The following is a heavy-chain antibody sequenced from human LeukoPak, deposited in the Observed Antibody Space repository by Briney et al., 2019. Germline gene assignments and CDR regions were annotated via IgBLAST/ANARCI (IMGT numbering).Heavy chain of an antibody. V-gene: IGHV4-59*01. D-gene: IGHD6-19*01. Sequence: MSSETLSLTCTVSGGSISGYYWSWIRQPPGKGLEWIAYIYYSRSTNYNPSLKSRVTISVDTSKNQFSLKLSSVTAADTAVYYCARDPRQWLAPSTFNVGLPGSAFDIWGQGTMVTVSS. CDR1: GGSISGYY. CDR3: ARDPRQWLAPSTFNVGLPGSAFDI. J-gene: IGHJ3*02. CDR2: IYYSRST.